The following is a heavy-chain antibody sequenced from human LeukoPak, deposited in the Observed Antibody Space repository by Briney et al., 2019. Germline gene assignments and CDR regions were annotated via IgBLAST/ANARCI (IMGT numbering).Heavy chain of an antibody. Sequence: SETLSLTCTVSGGSISSSSYYWGWIRQPPGKGLEWIGSIYYSGSTYYNPSLKSRVTISVDTSKNQFSLKLSSVTAADTAVYYCARVRFGKAYIAVAPIDYWGQGTLVTVSS. D-gene: IGHD6-19*01. CDR1: GGSISSSSYY. CDR3: ARVRFGKAYIAVAPIDY. CDR2: IYYSGST. J-gene: IGHJ4*02. V-gene: IGHV4-39*07.